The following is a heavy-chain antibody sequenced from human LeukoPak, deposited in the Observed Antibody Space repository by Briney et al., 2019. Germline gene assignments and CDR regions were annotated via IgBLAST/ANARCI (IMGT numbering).Heavy chain of an antibody. D-gene: IGHD4-11*01. CDR1: GYTFTSYG. J-gene: IGHJ6*02. Sequence: GASVKVSCKASGYTFTSYGISWVRQAPGQGLEWMGWISAYNGNTNYAQKLQGRVTMTTDTSTSTAYMELRSLRSDVTAVYYCARDPRAPNEVFGDYSDYYYGMDVWGQGTTVTVSS. V-gene: IGHV1-18*01. CDR3: ARDPRAPNEVFGDYSDYYYGMDV. CDR2: ISAYNGNT.